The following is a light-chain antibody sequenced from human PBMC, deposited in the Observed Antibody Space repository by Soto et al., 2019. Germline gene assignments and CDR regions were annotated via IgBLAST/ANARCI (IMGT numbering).Light chain of an antibody. CDR3: MQGTHWPWT. V-gene: IGKV1-39*01. CDR2: TAS. CDR1: QSIVRN. J-gene: IGKJ1*01. Sequence: IQMTQSPSSLSASVGDRVTITCRASQSIVRNLNWYQQKPGKAPELLIYTASNLESGVPDRFSGSGSGTDFTLKITRVEAEDVGVYYCMQGTHWPWTFGQGTKV.